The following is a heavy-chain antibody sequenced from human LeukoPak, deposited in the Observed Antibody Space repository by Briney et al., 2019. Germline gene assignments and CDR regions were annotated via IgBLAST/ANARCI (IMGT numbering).Heavy chain of an antibody. V-gene: IGHV4-39*01. J-gene: IGHJ3*02. CDR1: GGAISSSSYY. Sequence: SETLSLTCIVSGGAISSSSYYWGWVRQPPGKGLEWVGSIFYSGNTYYNPSLKSRLTISVDQSQNQFCPKRSALTAADRVVYYCARHSGWSGHLDAFDIWGQGTMVTVSS. D-gene: IGHD3-3*01. CDR3: ARHSGWSGHLDAFDI. CDR2: IFYSGNT.